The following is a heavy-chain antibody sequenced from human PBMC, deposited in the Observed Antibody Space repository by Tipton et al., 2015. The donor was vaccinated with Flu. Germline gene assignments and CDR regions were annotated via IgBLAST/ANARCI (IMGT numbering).Heavy chain of an antibody. D-gene: IGHD2-2*01. CDR2: ISADNGDT. CDR3: ARARPYCSSATCNPGMDAFDI. V-gene: IGHV1-18*04. J-gene: IGHJ3*02. Sequence: QLVQSGAEVKKPGASVLVSCKASGYTFTNYDITWVRQAPGQGLEWMGWISADNGDTNYAHNLQGRVTMTTDTFTTTAQMELRSLRSDDTALYYCARARPYCSSATCNPGMDAFDIWGQGTMVTV. CDR1: GYTFTNYD.